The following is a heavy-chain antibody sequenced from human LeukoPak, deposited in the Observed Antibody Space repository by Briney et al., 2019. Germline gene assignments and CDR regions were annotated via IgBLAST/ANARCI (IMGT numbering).Heavy chain of an antibody. J-gene: IGHJ4*02. Sequence: GRSLRLSCAASAFSFSSYGMHWVRQAPGKGLEWVAVIWYDGTNKNYVDSVKGRLTISRDNSKNTVYLQMNSLRAEDTAVYYCARAIGIGAALDYWGQGTLVTVSS. CDR1: AFSFSSYG. D-gene: IGHD6-13*01. CDR3: ARAIGIGAALDY. V-gene: IGHV3-33*01. CDR2: IWYDGTNK.